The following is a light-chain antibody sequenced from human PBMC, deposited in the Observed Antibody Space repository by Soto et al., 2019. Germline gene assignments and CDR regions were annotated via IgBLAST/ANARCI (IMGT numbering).Light chain of an antibody. J-gene: IGLJ1*01. CDR1: SSDVGDYNY. Sequence: QSALTQSPSASGSPGQSVTISCTGTSSDVGDYNYVSWYQQHPGKAPKLMIYDVSKWPSGVPDRFSGSKSGNTASLTISGLQAEDEADYYCCSYAGSYTYVFGTGTKLTVL. V-gene: IGLV2-11*01. CDR3: CSYAGSYTYV. CDR2: DVS.